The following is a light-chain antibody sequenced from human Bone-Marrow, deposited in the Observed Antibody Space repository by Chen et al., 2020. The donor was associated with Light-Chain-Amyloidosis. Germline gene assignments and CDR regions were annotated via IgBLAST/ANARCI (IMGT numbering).Light chain of an antibody. CDR2: DDS. V-gene: IGLV3-21*02. CDR1: NIGSTS. Sequence: SYVLTPPSSVSVAPGQTDTLACGGNNIGSTSVHWYQQTPGQAPLLVVYDDSDRPSGIPERLSGSNSGNTATLTISRVEAGDEADYYCQVWDRSRDRPVFGGGTKLTVL. J-gene: IGLJ3*02. CDR3: QVWDRSRDRPV.